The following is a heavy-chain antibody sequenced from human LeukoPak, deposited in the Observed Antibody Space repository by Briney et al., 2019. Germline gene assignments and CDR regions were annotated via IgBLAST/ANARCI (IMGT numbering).Heavy chain of an antibody. CDR3: ARGRYSSRYYFDY. CDR1: GYTFTGYY. Sequence: ASVKVSCKASGYTFTGYYMHWVRRAPGQGLEWMGWINPNSGGTNYAQKFQGRVTMTRDTSISTAYMELSRLRSDDTAVYYCARGRYSSRYYFDYWGQGTLVTVSS. CDR2: INPNSGGT. J-gene: IGHJ4*02. D-gene: IGHD6-13*01. V-gene: IGHV1-2*02.